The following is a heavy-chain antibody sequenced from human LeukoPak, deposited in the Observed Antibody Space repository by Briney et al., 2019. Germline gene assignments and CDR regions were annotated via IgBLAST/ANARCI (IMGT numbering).Heavy chain of an antibody. D-gene: IGHD1-1*01. CDR3: ARGGSHWLDY. Sequence: PSETLSLTCTVSAGSISSYYWSWIRQPPGKGLEWIGDIYYSGSTNYNPSLKSRVTISVDTSKNQFSLKLSSVTAADTAVYYCARGGSHWLDYWGQGTLVTVSS. CDR1: AGSISSYY. J-gene: IGHJ4*02. V-gene: IGHV4-59*01. CDR2: IYYSGST.